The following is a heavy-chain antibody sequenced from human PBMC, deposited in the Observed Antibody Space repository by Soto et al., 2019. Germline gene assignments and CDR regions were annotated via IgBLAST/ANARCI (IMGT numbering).Heavy chain of an antibody. CDR2: IYWDDDE. CDR3: AHRPRGYSYHFDY. V-gene: IGHV2-5*02. D-gene: IGHD5-18*01. J-gene: IGHJ4*02. Sequence: QITLKESGPTLVKPTQTLTLTCTFSGFSLSTRGVGVGWIRQPPGKALEWLALIYWDDDEGYSPSLKRRLTITKDTSKSQVVLTITNMDPVDTATYYCAHRPRGYSYHFDYWGQGTLVIVSS. CDR1: GFSLSTRGVG.